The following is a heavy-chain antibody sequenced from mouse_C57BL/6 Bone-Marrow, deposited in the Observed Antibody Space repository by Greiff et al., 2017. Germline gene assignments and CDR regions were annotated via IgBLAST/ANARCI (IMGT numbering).Heavy chain of an antibody. D-gene: IGHD1-1*01. CDR1: GYTFTSYD. CDR3: ARLEFDGSSGDWYFDV. Sequence: VHLVESGPELVKPGASVKLSCKASGYTFTSYDINWVKQRPGQGLEWIGWIYPRDGSTKYNEKFKGKATLTVDTSSSTAYMELHSLTSEDSAVYFCARLEFDGSSGDWYFDVGGTGTTVTVSS. J-gene: IGHJ1*03. CDR2: IYPRDGST. V-gene: IGHV1-85*01.